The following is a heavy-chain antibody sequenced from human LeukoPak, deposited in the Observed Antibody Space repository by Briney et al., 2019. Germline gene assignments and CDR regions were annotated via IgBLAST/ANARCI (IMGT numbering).Heavy chain of an antibody. CDR1: GGSISSGSYY. CDR3: ARRAPSPYSSSSFYYYYYMDV. J-gene: IGHJ6*03. Sequence: SQTLSLTCTVSGGSISSGSYYWSWIRQPAGKGLEWIGRIYTSGSTNYNPSLKSRVTISVDTSKNQFSLKLSSVTAADTAVYYCARRAPSPYSSSSFYYYYYMDVWGKGTTATVSS. D-gene: IGHD6-6*01. V-gene: IGHV4-61*02. CDR2: IYTSGST.